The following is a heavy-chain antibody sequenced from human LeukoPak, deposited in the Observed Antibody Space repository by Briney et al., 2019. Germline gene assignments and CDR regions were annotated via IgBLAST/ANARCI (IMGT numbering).Heavy chain of an antibody. V-gene: IGHV3-53*01. D-gene: IGHD6-13*01. Sequence: PGGSPRLSCAASGFTVSSNYMSWVRQAPGKGLEWVSVIYSGGSTYYADSVKGRFTISRDNSKNTLYLQMNSLRAEDTAVYYCAISSSWYRFDYWGQGTLVTVSS. CDR3: AISSSWYRFDY. CDR1: GFTVSSNY. CDR2: IYSGGST. J-gene: IGHJ4*02.